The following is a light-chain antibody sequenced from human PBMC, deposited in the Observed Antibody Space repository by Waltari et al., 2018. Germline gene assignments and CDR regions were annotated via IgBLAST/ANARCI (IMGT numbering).Light chain of an antibody. Sequence: EIMITQSPATLSVSPGERATLSCRASQSVSSNLAWHQQKPGQAPRLLIYGASSRATGIPARFSGSGSGTEFTLTISSLQSEDFAVYYCQQYSSWPPTFGPGTKVDIK. J-gene: IGKJ3*01. CDR1: QSVSSN. CDR3: QQYSSWPPT. V-gene: IGKV3-15*01. CDR2: GAS.